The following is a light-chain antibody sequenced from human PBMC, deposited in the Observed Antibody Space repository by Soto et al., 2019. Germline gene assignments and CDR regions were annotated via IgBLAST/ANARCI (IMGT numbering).Light chain of an antibody. CDR1: SSDVGGYNY. CDR2: EVS. V-gene: IGLV2-14*01. CDR3: SSYSSSSTLV. Sequence: QPVLTQPASVSGSPGQSITISCTGTSSDVGGYNYVSWYQHHPGKAPKLMIYEVSTRPSGVSNRFSGSKSGNTASLTISGLQAEDEADYYCSSYSSSSTLVFGGGTKLTVL. J-gene: IGLJ3*02.